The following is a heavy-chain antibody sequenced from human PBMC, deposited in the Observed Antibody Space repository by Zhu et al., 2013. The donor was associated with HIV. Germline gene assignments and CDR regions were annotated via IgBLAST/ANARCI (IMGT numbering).Heavy chain of an antibody. J-gene: IGHJ5*02. V-gene: IGHV1-2*02. CDR1: GYNFMDYF. CDR2: TNPKSGDT. D-gene: IGHD6-19*01. CDR3: VSSGWYVDGGFDT. Sequence: QLVQSGSEVKKIGSSVKVSCKTSGYNFMDYFIHWVRHAPGQGLEWLGWTNPKSGDTNYAQKFQGRVTLTRDTSINTAHMELTGLTFDDTAVYYCVSSGWYVDGGFDTWGQGTLVTVSS.